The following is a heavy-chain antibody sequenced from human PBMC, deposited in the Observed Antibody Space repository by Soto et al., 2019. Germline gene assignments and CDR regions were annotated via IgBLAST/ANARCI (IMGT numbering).Heavy chain of an antibody. CDR3: ASYGLVTYYYYGMDV. CDR2: MNPNSGNT. CDR1: GYTFTSYD. Sequence: QVQLVQSGAEVKKPGASVKVSCKASGYTFTSYDINWVRQATGQGLEWMGWMNPNSGNTGYAQKFQGRVTMTRNTSVSTAYMELSSLRSEDTAVYYCASYGLVTYYYYGMDVWGQGTTVTVSS. J-gene: IGHJ6*02. D-gene: IGHD2-8*02. V-gene: IGHV1-8*01.